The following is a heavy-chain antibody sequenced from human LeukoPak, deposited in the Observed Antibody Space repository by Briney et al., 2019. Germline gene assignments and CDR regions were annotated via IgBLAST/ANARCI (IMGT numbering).Heavy chain of an antibody. V-gene: IGHV3-23*01. CDR3: AKGGGGYYDSSGYPFDY. CDR2: ISGSGGST. CDR1: GFTVSSNY. Sequence: PGGSLRLSCAASGFTVSSNYMSWVRQAPGKGLEWVSGISGSGGSTNHADSVKGRFTISRDNSKNTLYLQMNSLRAEDTAVYYCAKGGGGYYDSSGYPFDYWGQGTLVTVSS. J-gene: IGHJ4*02. D-gene: IGHD3-22*01.